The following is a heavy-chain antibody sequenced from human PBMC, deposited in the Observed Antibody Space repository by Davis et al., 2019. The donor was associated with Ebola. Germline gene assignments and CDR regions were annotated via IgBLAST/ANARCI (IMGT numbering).Heavy chain of an antibody. V-gene: IGHV1-3*01. CDR2: INAGNGNT. D-gene: IGHD2-21*01. Sequence: ASVKVSCKASGYTFTSYAMHWVRQAPGQRLEWMGWINAGNGNTKYSQKFQDRVTIIRETSATTTYMELSSMRSEDTAVYYCARPTYCGGDCYGFDYWGQGTLVTVSS. CDR3: ARPTYCGGDCYGFDY. CDR1: GYTFTSYA. J-gene: IGHJ4*02.